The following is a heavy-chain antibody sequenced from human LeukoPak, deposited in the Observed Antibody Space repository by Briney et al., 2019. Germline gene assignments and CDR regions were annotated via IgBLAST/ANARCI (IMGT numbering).Heavy chain of an antibody. CDR2: ISGSGGST. V-gene: IGHV3-23*01. CDR1: GFTFSSYA. CDR3: AKRRLSEGSGIGNWFDS. D-gene: IGHD2/OR15-2a*01. J-gene: IGHJ5*01. Sequence: GGSLRLSCAASGFTFSSYAMSWVRQAPGKGLEWVSAISGSGGSTYYADSVKGRFTISRDNSKNTLYLQMNSLRAEDTAVYYYAKRRLSEGSGIGNWFDSWGQGTLVTVSS.